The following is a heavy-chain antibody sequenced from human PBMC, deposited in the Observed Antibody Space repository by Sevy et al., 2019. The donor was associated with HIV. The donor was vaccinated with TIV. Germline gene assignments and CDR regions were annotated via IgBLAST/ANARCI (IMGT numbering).Heavy chain of an antibody. CDR2: IWYDGSNK. Sequence: GGSLRLSCAASGFTFSSYGMHWVRQAPGKGLEWVAVIWYDGSNKYYADSVKGRFTIPRDNSKNTLYLQMNSLRAEDTAVYYCARWAIAVEGAFDIWGQGTMVTVSS. CDR1: GFTFSSYG. CDR3: ARWAIAVEGAFDI. V-gene: IGHV3-33*01. D-gene: IGHD6-19*01. J-gene: IGHJ3*02.